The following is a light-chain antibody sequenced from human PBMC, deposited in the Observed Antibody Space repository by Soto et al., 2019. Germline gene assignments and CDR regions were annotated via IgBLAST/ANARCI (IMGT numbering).Light chain of an antibody. CDR1: QSVSSN. CDR2: GAS. V-gene: IGKV3-15*01. J-gene: IGKJ1*01. CDR3: QHYNNWPRT. Sequence: EIVMTQSPATLSVSPGERATLSCRASQSVSSNLAWYQQKPGQAPRLLIYGASTRATGIPARFSGSGSGTELTLTIGSLQSEDFAVYYCQHYNNWPRTFGQGTKVEIK.